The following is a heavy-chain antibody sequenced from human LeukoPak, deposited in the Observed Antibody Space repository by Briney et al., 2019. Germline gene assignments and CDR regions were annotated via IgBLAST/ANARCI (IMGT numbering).Heavy chain of an antibody. CDR1: GFIFSRYW. D-gene: IGHD2-8*01. V-gene: IGHV3-7*01. CDR2: INQDVSRI. J-gene: IGHJ4*02. Sequence: PGRSLRLSCAGSGFIFSRYWMPGVRQAPGKGREGLASINQDVSRIHYVDSVKGRFTISRDNAKNSLFLQMNSLRVEDTAVYFCARLKDDVTKFDYWGQGTLVTVSS. CDR3: ARLKDDVTKFDY.